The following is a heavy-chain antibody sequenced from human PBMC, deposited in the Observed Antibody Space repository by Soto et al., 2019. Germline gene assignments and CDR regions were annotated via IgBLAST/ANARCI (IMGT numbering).Heavy chain of an antibody. CDR3: ARPDSSKGLFDY. V-gene: IGHV1-69*13. J-gene: IGHJ4*02. D-gene: IGHD6-13*01. CDR2: IIPIFGTA. CDR1: GGTLSRYA. Sequence: VKVACKXSGGTLSRYAIGWVRQAPGQGLEWMGGIIPIFGTANYAQKFQGRVTITADKSTSTAYMELSSLRSEDTAVYYCARPDSSKGLFDYWGQGTLVTVSS.